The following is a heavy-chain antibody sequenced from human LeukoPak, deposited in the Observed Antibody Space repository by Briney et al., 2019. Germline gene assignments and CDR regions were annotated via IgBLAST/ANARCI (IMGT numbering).Heavy chain of an antibody. V-gene: IGHV4-4*02. CDR3: ASTLRWFGELFSY. CDR1: GGSISSSNW. J-gene: IGHJ4*02. CDR2: IYHSGST. Sequence: SETLSLTCAVSGGSISSSNWWSWVRQPPGKGLEWIGEIYHSGSTNYNPSLKSRVTISVDKSKNQFSLKLSSVTAADTAVYYCASTLRWFGELFSYWGQGTLVTVSS. D-gene: IGHD3-10*01.